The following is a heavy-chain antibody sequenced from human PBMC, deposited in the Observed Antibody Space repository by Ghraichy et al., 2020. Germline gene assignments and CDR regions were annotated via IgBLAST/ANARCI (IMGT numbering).Heavy chain of an antibody. CDR2: INHSGST. J-gene: IGHJ4*02. V-gene: IGHV4-34*01. CDR1: GGSFSGYY. Sequence: SETLSLTCAVYGGSFSGYYWSWIRQPPGKGLEWIGEINHSGSTNYNPSLKSRVTISVDTSKNQFSLKLSSVTAADTAVYYCARGSSLDYWGQGTLVTVSS. CDR3: ARGSSLDY.